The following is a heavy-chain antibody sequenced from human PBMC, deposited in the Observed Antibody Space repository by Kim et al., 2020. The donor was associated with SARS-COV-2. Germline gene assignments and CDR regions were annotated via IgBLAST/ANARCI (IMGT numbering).Heavy chain of an antibody. CDR1: GFTFSSYA. CDR3: ARGPKNWGSYYYYGMDV. Sequence: GGSLRLSCAASGFTFSSYAMHWVRQAPGKGLEWVAVISYDGSNKYYADSVKGRFTISRDNSKNTLYLQMNSLRAEDTAVYYCARGPKNWGSYYYYGMDVWGQGTTVTVSS. D-gene: IGHD7-27*01. J-gene: IGHJ6*02. V-gene: IGHV3-30-3*01. CDR2: ISYDGSNK.